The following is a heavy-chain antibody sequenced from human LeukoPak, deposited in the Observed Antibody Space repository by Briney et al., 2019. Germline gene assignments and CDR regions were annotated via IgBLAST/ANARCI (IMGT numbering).Heavy chain of an antibody. D-gene: IGHD3-9*01. J-gene: IGHJ4*02. CDR3: ARDVLRYFINDY. CDR2: IYYSGNT. CDR1: DGSISSYY. Sequence: SETLSLTCSVSDGSISSYYWSWIRQPPGKGLEWIGYIYYSGNTNYNPSLKSRVTISVDTSKNQFSLKLSSVTAADTAVYYCARDVLRYFINDYWGQGTLVTVSS. V-gene: IGHV4-59*12.